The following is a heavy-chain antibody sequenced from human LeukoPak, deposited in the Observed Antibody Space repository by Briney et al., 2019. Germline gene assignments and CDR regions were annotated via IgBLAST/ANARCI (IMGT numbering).Heavy chain of an antibody. J-gene: IGHJ6*02. CDR1: GGTFSSYA. CDR3: ATVLGYCSGGSCYMYYYGMDV. Sequence: ASVTVSCKASGGTFSSYAISWVRQAPGQGLEWMGGIIPIFGTANYAQKFQGRVTITADESTSTAYMELSSLRSEDTAVYYCATVLGYCSGGSCYMYYYGMDVWGQGTTVTVSS. V-gene: IGHV1-69*13. CDR2: IIPIFGTA. D-gene: IGHD2-15*01.